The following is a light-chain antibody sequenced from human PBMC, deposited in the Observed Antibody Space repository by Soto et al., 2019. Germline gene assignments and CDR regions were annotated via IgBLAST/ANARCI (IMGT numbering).Light chain of an antibody. CDR1: QSVSSY. CDR3: QQRSNWPLT. J-gene: IGKJ4*01. Sequence: EIMLTQSPATLSLSPGERATLSCRASQSVSSYLAWYQQKPGQAPRLLIYDASNRATGIPARFSGSGSGTEFTLTISSLEPEDFAVYYCQQRSNWPLTFGGGTKVEIK. V-gene: IGKV3-11*01. CDR2: DAS.